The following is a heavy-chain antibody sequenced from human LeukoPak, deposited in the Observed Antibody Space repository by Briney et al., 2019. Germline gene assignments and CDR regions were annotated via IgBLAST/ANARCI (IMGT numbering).Heavy chain of an antibody. V-gene: IGHV4-59*01. Sequence: SETLSLTCTVSGGSMRSYFWSWIRQPPGKGLEWIGYIYYSGSTNYNPSLKSRVTMSVDTSKNQFSLKLSSVTAADTAVYYCARAATEYDIRNWFDPWGQGTLVTVSS. D-gene: IGHD3-9*01. J-gene: IGHJ5*02. CDR3: ARAATEYDIRNWFDP. CDR1: GGSMRSYF. CDR2: IYYSGST.